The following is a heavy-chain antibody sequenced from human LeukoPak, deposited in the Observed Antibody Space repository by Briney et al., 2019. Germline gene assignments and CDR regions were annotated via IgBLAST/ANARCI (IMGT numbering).Heavy chain of an antibody. J-gene: IGHJ4*02. CDR3: ARQTRIAAAGTDLDY. D-gene: IGHD6-13*01. V-gene: IGHV4-39*01. CDR1: GYSISSSYY. Sequence: PSETLSLTCTVSGYSISSSYYWGWIRQPPGKGLEWIGSIYYSGSTYYNPSLKSRVTISVDTSKNQFSLKLSSVTAADTAVYYCARQTRIAAAGTDLDYWGQGTLVTVSS. CDR2: IYYSGST.